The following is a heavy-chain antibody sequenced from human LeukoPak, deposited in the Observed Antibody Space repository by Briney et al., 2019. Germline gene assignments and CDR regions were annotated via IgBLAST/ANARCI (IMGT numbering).Heavy chain of an antibody. CDR3: ARSRRYQLLRHAFDI. CDR2: INHSGST. V-gene: IGHV4-34*01. CDR1: GGSFSGYY. J-gene: IGHJ3*02. D-gene: IGHD2-2*01. Sequence: PSETLSLTCAVYGGSFSGYYWSWIRQPPGKGLEWIGEINHSGSTNYNPSLKSRVTISVDTSKNQFSLKLSSVPAADTAVYYCARSRRYQLLRHAFDIWGQGTMVTVSS.